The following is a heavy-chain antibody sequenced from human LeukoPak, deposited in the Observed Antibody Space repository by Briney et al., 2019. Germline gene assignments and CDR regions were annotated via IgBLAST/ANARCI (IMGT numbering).Heavy chain of an antibody. CDR3: VREYSRSVVAGSRPDL. CDR1: GGSISSSSYY. D-gene: IGHD2-21*01. V-gene: IGHV4-39*02. Sequence: SETLSLTCSVSGGSISSSSYYWGWIRQSPGKGLEWLGSMYYRGTTYENSSLKSRVTLSIDTSKNQFSLKLTSVTAADTAVYYCVREYSRSVVAGSRPDLWGQGLLVTVSS. J-gene: IGHJ4*02. CDR2: MYYRGTT.